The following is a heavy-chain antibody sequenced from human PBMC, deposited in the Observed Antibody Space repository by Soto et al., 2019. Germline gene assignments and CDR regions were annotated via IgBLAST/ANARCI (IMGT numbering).Heavy chain of an antibody. J-gene: IGHJ5*02. V-gene: IGHV3-48*03. CDR2: ISSGGKTT. CDR1: GFTFSSFE. Sequence: PXVSLRLSCVASGFTFSSFEMNWVRQAPGKGLEWISYISSGGKTTYYADSVKGRFTISRDNAKNSLYLQMSSLRAEDAAVYYCARNYIIYYDGSRAHYSWGRGTLVTVSS. CDR3: ARNYIIYYDGSRAHYS. D-gene: IGHD3-22*01.